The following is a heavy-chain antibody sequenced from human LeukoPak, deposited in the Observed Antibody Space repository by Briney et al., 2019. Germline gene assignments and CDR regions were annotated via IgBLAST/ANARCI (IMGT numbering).Heavy chain of an antibody. J-gene: IGHJ4*02. D-gene: IGHD6-19*01. Sequence: GGSLRLSCAASGFTFSNAWMSRVRQAPGKGLEWVGRIKSKTDGGTTDYAAPVKGRFTISRDDSKNTLYLQMNSLKTEDTAVYYCTTPISSGWYYFDYWGQGTLVTVSS. CDR1: GFTFSNAW. V-gene: IGHV3-15*01. CDR2: IKSKTDGGTT. CDR3: TTPISSGWYYFDY.